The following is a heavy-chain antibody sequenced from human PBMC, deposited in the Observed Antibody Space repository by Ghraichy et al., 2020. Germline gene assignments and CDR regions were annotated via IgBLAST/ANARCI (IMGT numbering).Heavy chain of an antibody. V-gene: IGHV4-61*01. Sequence: SETLSLTCSVSGASVSSDSFHWSWIRQPPGKGLEWIGYIYYGGTTDYNTTLKSRVTISVDTSKNQFSLSLTSVTAADTAFYSCTRGWLGPATPKNDYWGLGTLVTVSS. CDR3: TRGWLGPATPKNDY. CDR1: GASVSSDSFH. D-gene: IGHD1-26*01. J-gene: IGHJ4*02. CDR2: IYYGGTT.